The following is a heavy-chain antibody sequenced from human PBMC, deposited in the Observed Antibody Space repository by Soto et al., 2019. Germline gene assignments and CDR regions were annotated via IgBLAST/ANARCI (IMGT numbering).Heavy chain of an antibody. CDR3: PEGSLYCGGDCQLPYVYGMDV. J-gene: IGHJ6*02. D-gene: IGHD2-21*02. CDR2: ISGMGGVT. CDR1: GFTFSSYA. V-gene: IGHV3-23*01. Sequence: PGGSLRLSCVVSGFTFSSYAMNWVRQAPGKGLEWVSRISGMGGVTYYADSVKGRFTISRDNSKLTLYLEVNSLRAEDTAVYYCPEGSLYCGGDCQLPYVYGMDVLGRGTPVTVSS.